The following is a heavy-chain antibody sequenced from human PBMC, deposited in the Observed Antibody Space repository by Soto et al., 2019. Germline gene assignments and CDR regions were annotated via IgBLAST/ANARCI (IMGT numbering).Heavy chain of an antibody. V-gene: IGHV3-66*01. CDR3: TRGTSGSGWWSQGQFES. CDR1: GFTVSSSY. CDR2: IYSSGST. Sequence: EVQLVESGGGLVQPGGSLRLSCAASGFTVSSSYISWVRQAPGKRLEWVSTIYSSGSTYYADSVRGRFTISRDDSKNTLYLQMNSLSVAATAAYYCTRGTSGSGWWSQGQFESCGQGDQVTVSS. J-gene: IGHJ5*01. D-gene: IGHD6-19*01.